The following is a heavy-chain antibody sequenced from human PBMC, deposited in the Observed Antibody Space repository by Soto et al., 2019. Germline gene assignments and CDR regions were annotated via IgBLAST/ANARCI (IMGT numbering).Heavy chain of an antibody. V-gene: IGHV5-51*01. CDR2: VYPGDSDT. Sequence: EVQLVQSGAEVKKPGESLKISCKGSGYIFNNYWIGWVRQMPGKGLEWMGIVYPGDSDTKYGPSFQGQVTISADKSINTAYLQWNSLKASDTAMYYCARQTSNCSAGTCYSRQYFDSWGQGTLVTVS. CDR1: GYIFNNYW. J-gene: IGHJ4*02. D-gene: IGHD2-15*01. CDR3: ARQTSNCSAGTCYSRQYFDS.